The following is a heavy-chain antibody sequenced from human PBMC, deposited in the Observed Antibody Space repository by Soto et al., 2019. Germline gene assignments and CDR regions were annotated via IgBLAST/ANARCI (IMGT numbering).Heavy chain of an antibody. D-gene: IGHD3-16*02. CDR2: ISAYNGNT. Sequence: QVQLVQSGAEVKKPGASVKVSCKASGYTFISYGITWVRQAPGQGLEWMGWISAYNGNTNYAQKLQGRVTMTTDTSTSTAYMELGSLRSDDTAVYYCARVDGRLHLGELSLFSSHMDVWGKGTTVTVSS. CDR1: GYTFISYG. V-gene: IGHV1-18*01. CDR3: ARVDGRLHLGELSLFSSHMDV. J-gene: IGHJ6*03.